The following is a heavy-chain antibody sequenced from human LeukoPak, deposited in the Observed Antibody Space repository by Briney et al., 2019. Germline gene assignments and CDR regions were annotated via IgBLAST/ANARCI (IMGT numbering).Heavy chain of an antibody. Sequence: SETLSLTCTVSGGSISSYYWSWIRQPPGKGLEWIGEINHSGSTNYNPSLKSRVTISVDTSKNQLSLKLSSVTAADTAVYYCARRLDAFDIWGQGTMVTVSS. V-gene: IGHV4-34*01. CDR3: ARRLDAFDI. D-gene: IGHD6-25*01. CDR2: INHSGST. CDR1: GGSISSYY. J-gene: IGHJ3*02.